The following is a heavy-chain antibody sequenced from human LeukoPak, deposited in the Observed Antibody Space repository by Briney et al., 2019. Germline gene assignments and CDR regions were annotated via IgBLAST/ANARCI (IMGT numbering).Heavy chain of an antibody. CDR1: GVSLTGDY. J-gene: IGHJ4*02. CDR2: IHTSGFR. CDR3: AREKVGSGTYLYFDY. V-gene: IGHV4-4*07. D-gene: IGHD1-26*01. Sequence: SETLSLTCSVSGVSLTGDYWTWIRQPAEKGLEWIGRIHTSGFRHNNPSLNSRATMSIDTSRKQISLNLSSVTAADTAVYYCAREKVGSGTYLYFDYWGQGTLVTVSS.